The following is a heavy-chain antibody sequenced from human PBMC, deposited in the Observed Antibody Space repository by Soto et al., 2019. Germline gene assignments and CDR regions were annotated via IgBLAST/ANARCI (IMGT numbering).Heavy chain of an antibody. CDR3: ARHWGYCSGRTCHLDALDI. V-gene: IGHV4-39*01. J-gene: IGHJ3*02. D-gene: IGHD2-15*01. CDR2: IYYRGST. CDR1: GGTSGDRGDC. Sequence: VAGGTSGDRGDCCGWISQPPGKGLEWIGSIYYRGSTYYNPSLKSRVTISVDTSKNQFSLKLSSVTAADTAVYYCARHWGYCSGRTCHLDALDIWGQATMVT.